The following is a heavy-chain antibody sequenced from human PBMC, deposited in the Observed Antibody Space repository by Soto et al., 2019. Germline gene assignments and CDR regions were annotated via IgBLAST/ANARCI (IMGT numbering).Heavy chain of an antibody. Sequence: QIQLVQSETEVKEPGASVKVSCKTSGYTFIHFGISWVRQAPGQGLEWMGWISPFNGHTHYALTFQGRVTLTTDTSTATAFLELRSLRSADTAVYYCAREPPRPTARLNDFDPWARGTLVTVSS. CDR1: GYTFIHFG. CDR3: AREPPRPTARLNDFDP. V-gene: IGHV1-18*01. CDR2: ISPFNGHT. J-gene: IGHJ5*02. D-gene: IGHD1-1*01.